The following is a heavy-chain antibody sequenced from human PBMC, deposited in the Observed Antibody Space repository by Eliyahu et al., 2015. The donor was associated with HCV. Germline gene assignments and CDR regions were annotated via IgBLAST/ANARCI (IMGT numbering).Heavy chain of an antibody. CDR2: IIPILGIA. D-gene: IGHD6-13*01. CDR1: GGXFSSYA. Sequence: QVQLVQSGAEVKKPGSSVKVSCKASGGXFSSYAISWXRQAPGQGLEWMGRIIPILGIANYAQKFQGRVTITADKSTSTAYMELSSLRSEDTAVYYCAWGVAAAARERYWGQGTLVTVSS. J-gene: IGHJ4*02. CDR3: AWGVAAAARERY. V-gene: IGHV1-69*04.